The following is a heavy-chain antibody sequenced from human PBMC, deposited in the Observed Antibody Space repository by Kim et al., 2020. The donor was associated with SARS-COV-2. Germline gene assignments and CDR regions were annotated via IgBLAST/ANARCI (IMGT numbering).Heavy chain of an antibody. Sequence: SVKVSCKASGGTFSSYTISWVRQAPGQGLEWMGRIIPILGIANYAQKFQGRVTITADKSTSTAYMELSSLRSEDTAVYYCARDASSGYYQIFDYWGQGTLVTVSS. CDR2: IIPILGIA. CDR3: ARDASSGYYQIFDY. CDR1: GGTFSSYT. J-gene: IGHJ4*02. D-gene: IGHD3-22*01. V-gene: IGHV1-69*04.